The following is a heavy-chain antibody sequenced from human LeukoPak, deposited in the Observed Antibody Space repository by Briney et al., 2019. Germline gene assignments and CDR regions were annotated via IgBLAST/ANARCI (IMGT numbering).Heavy chain of an antibody. CDR1: GFTFSNYG. D-gene: IGHD5-18*01. CDR2: VSSDGGTQ. J-gene: IGHJ4*02. Sequence: PGGSLRLSCAASGFTFSNYGMQWVRQDPGKGLEWVAVVSSDGGTQYYDDSVRGRFTISRDNAEDMLYLQMNSLRPEDTAVYYCVKEFGGHSYGAYFDYWGLGTLVTVSS. V-gene: IGHV3-30*18. CDR3: VKEFGGHSYGAYFDY.